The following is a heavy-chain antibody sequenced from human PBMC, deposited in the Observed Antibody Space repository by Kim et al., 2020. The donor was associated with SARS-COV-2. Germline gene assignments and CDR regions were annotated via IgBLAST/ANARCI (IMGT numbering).Heavy chain of an antibody. V-gene: IGHV3-30*04. J-gene: IGHJ4*02. CDR3: ARGKSDSDGLQDPCFDY. CDR1: GFTFSSSA. CDR2: ISYDGSNK. Sequence: GGSLRLSCAASGFTFSSSAMQWVRQAPGKGLEWVTVISYDGSNKYYADSVKGRFTISRDNSKNTLYLQMNSLRTEDTAVYYCARGKSDSDGLQDPCFDYWGQGILVSVSS. D-gene: IGHD3-22*01.